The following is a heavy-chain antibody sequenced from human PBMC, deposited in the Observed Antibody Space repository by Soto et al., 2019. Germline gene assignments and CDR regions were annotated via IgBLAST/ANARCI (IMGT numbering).Heavy chain of an antibody. CDR3: AKRRLNTITSLSDY. D-gene: IGHD2-2*01. J-gene: IGHJ1*01. Sequence: PGGSLRLSCVASGFSFSDYGMSWVRQSPQKTLEWVASISGNKMTTFYPDSVKGRFFISRDNSDNTIHLKMNSLRDDDTAFYYCAKRRLNTITSLSDYWGQGVQVTVSS. V-gene: IGHV3-23*01. CDR1: GFSFSDYG. CDR2: ISGNKMTT.